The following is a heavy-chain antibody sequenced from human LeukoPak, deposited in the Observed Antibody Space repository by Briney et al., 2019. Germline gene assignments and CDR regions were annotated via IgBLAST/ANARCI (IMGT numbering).Heavy chain of an antibody. V-gene: IGHV1-18*01. CDR2: ISAYNGNT. CDR1: GYTFTNYG. D-gene: IGHD3-22*01. Sequence: ASVKVSCKASGYTFTNYGITWVRQAPGQGLEWMGWISAYNGNTNYAQKLQGRVTMTTDTSTSTAYMELRSLRSDDTAVYYCARAGDSSGYSLMDVWGKGTTVTVSS. CDR3: ARAGDSSGYSLMDV. J-gene: IGHJ6*03.